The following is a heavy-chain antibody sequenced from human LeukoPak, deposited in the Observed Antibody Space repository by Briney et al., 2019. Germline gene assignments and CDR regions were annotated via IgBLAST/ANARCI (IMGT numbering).Heavy chain of an antibody. CDR2: ISSSSSYI. D-gene: IGHD4-23*01. CDR1: GFTLSSYW. V-gene: IGHV3-21*01. CDR3: ARLGGVRADY. J-gene: IGHJ4*02. Sequence: GGSLRLSCAASGFTLSSYWLHWVRQAPGKGLEWVSSISSSSSYIYHADSVKGRFTISRDNAKNSLYLQMNSLRAEDTAVYYCARLGGVRADYWGQGTLVTVSS.